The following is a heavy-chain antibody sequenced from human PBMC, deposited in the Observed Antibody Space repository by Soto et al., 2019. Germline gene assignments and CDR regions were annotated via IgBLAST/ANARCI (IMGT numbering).Heavy chain of an antibody. CDR2: INPNSGGT. D-gene: IGHD3-22*01. J-gene: IGHJ6*02. V-gene: IGHV1-2*04. CDR1: GYTFTGYY. Sequence: ASVKVSCKASGYTFTGYYMHWVRQAPGQGLEWMGWINPNSGGTNYAQKFQGWVTMTRDTSISTAYMELSRLRSDDTAVYYCARFYYDSSGYLPSPYYYYYGMDVWGQGTTVTVSS. CDR3: ARFYYDSSGYLPSPYYYYYGMDV.